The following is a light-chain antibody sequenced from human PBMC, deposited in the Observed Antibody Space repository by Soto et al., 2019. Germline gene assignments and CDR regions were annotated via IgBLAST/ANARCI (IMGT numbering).Light chain of an antibody. CDR2: GAS. Sequence: IQMTQSPSSLSAYVGDRVTITCRASKGIRDDLGWYQQKPGRAPRLLIYGASSLQSGVPSRFSGSGYGTEFPLTICSLQPEDFATYYCLQDYNYPPTFVGGTRVEIK. CDR1: KGIRDD. J-gene: IGKJ4*01. V-gene: IGKV1-6*02. CDR3: LQDYNYPPT.